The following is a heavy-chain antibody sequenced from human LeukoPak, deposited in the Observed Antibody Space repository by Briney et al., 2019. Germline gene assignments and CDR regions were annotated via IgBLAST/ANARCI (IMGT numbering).Heavy chain of an antibody. CDR3: ARGLLYYYDSSGYYMHYYYYMDV. CDR1: GGSISSYY. CDR2: IYYSGST. V-gene: IGHV4-59*01. Sequence: KSSETLSLTCTVSGGSISSYYWSWIRQPPGKGLEWIGYIYYSGSTNYNPSLKSRVTISVDTSKNQFSLKLSSVTAADTAVYYCARGLLYYYDSSGYYMHYYYYMDVWGKGTTVTISS. J-gene: IGHJ6*03. D-gene: IGHD3-22*01.